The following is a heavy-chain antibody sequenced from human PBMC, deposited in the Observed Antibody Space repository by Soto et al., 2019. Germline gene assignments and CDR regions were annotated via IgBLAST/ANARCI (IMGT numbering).Heavy chain of an antibody. V-gene: IGHV3-9*01. CDR2: ISWNSGSI. Sequence: GGSLRLSCAASGFTFDDYAMHWVRQAPGKGLEWVSGISWNSGSIGYADSVKGRFTISRDNAKNSLYLQMNSLRAEDTALYYCAKEGGWYYFDYWGQGTLVTVSS. CDR1: GFTFDDYA. CDR3: AKEGGWYYFDY. D-gene: IGHD6-19*01. J-gene: IGHJ4*02.